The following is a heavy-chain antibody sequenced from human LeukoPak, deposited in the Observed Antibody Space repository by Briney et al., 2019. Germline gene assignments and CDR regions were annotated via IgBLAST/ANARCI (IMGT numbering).Heavy chain of an antibody. J-gene: IGHJ5*02. V-gene: IGHV1-18*01. CDR2: ISAYNGNT. Sequence: ASVKVSCKASGYTFTSYGISWVRQAPGQGLERMGRISAYNGNTNYAQKLQGRVTMTTDTSTSTAYMELRSLRSDDTAVYYCARDSNQLLSEWFDPWGQGTLVTVSS. D-gene: IGHD2-2*01. CDR3: ARDSNQLLSEWFDP. CDR1: GYTFTSYG.